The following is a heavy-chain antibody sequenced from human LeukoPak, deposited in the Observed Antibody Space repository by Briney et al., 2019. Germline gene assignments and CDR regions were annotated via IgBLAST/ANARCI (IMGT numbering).Heavy chain of an antibody. CDR1: GYSFTSYW. CDR3: ARLLPTVTTYGWFDP. J-gene: IGHJ5*02. D-gene: IGHD4-17*01. Sequence: GESLKISCKGSGYSFTSYWIGWVRQMPGKGLEWMGIIYPGDSDTRYSPSFQGQVTISADKSISTAYLQWSSLKASDTAMYYCARLLPTVTTYGWFDPWGQGTLVTVSS. CDR2: IYPGDSDT. V-gene: IGHV5-51*01.